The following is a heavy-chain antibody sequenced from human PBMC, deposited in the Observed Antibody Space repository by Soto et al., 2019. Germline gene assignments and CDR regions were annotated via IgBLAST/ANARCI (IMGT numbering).Heavy chain of an antibody. CDR2: ISWNSGSI. CDR3: AKDMGGSGSPDYYYYGMDV. J-gene: IGHJ6*02. V-gene: IGHV3-9*01. CDR1: GFTFDDYA. Sequence: GGSLRLSCAASGFTFDDYAMHWVRQAPGKGLEWVSGISWNSGSIGYADSVKGRFTISRDNAKKSLYLQMNSLRAGDTALYYCAKDMGGSGSPDYYYYGMDVWGQGTTVTVSS. D-gene: IGHD3-10*01.